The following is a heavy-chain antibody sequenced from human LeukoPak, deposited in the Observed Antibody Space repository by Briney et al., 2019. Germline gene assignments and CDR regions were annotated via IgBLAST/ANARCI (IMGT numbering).Heavy chain of an antibody. CDR1: GYTFTSYY. V-gene: IGHV1-46*03. CDR3: ARDPAGNYFDY. D-gene: IGHD1-26*01. Sequence: ASVKVSCKASGYTFTSYYMHWERQAPGQGLEWMGIINPSGGSTSYAQKFQGRVTMTRDTSTSTVYMELSSLRSEDTAVYYCARDPAGNYFDYWGQGTLVTVSS. CDR2: INPSGGST. J-gene: IGHJ4*02.